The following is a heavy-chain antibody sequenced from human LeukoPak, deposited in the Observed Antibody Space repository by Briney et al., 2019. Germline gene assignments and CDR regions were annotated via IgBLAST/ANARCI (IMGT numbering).Heavy chain of an antibody. CDR2: INHSGST. D-gene: IGHD3-22*01. Sequence: SETLSLTCAAYGGSFSGYYWSWIRQPPGKGLEWIGEINHSGSTNYNPSLKSRVTISVDTPKNQFSLKLSSVTAADTAVYYCARGRPGYYYDSSGYYYGFNWFDPWGQGTLVTVSS. V-gene: IGHV4-34*01. CDR3: ARGRPGYYYDSSGYYYGFNWFDP. CDR1: GGSFSGYY. J-gene: IGHJ5*02.